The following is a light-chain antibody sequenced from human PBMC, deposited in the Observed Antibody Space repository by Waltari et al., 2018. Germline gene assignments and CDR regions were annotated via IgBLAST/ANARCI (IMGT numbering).Light chain of an antibody. CDR3: QQYHESPPIT. Sequence: EIVMTQSPATLSVSPGKRATLPCRASQSISSQLAWYQQKPGQAPRLLIYGASTRATGIPARFSGSGSGTEFTLTISSLQSEDFAVYFCQQYHESPPITFGPGTKVDIK. J-gene: IGKJ3*01. CDR2: GAS. CDR1: QSISSQ. V-gene: IGKV3-15*01.